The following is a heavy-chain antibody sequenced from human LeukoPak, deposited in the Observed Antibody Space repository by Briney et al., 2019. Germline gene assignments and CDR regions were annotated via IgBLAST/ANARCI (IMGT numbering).Heavy chain of an antibody. CDR3: ARDPYGSGSYPDAFDI. V-gene: IGHV3-30*02. D-gene: IGHD3-10*01. CDR1: GFTFSSYG. J-gene: IGHJ3*02. CDR2: IRYDGSNK. Sequence: SGGSLRLSCAASGFTFSSYGMHWVRQAPGKGLEWVAFIRYDGSNKYYADSVKGRFTISRDNSKNTLYLQMNSLRAEDTAVYYCARDPYGSGSYPDAFDIRGQGTMVTVSS.